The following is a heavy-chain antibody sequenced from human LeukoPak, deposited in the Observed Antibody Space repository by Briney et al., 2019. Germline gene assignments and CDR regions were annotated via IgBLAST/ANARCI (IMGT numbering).Heavy chain of an antibody. CDR3: ATGYTSNCPYN. D-gene: IGHD6-13*01. Sequence: PSETLSLTCTVSGGSISSSSYYWGWIRQPPGKGLEWIGTIYYSGSTYYNPSLKSRVTISVDTPKNQFSLKLRSVTAADTAVYYCATGYTSNCPYNWGQGTLVTVSS. CDR1: GGSISSSSYY. CDR2: IYYSGST. V-gene: IGHV4-39*01. J-gene: IGHJ4*02.